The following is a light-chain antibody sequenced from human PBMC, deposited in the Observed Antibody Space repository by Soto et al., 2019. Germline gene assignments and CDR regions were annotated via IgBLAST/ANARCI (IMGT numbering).Light chain of an antibody. CDR1: QSVSSY. CDR3: QHYGSLPRPWT. J-gene: IGKJ1*01. V-gene: IGKV3-20*01. CDR2: GAS. Sequence: ETVLTQSPATLSLSPGERATLSCRASQSVSSYLAWYQQKPGQAPRLLIYGASSRATGIPDRFSGSGSGTDFTLTIARLEPEDFAVYYCQHYGSLPRPWTFGQGTKVDIK.